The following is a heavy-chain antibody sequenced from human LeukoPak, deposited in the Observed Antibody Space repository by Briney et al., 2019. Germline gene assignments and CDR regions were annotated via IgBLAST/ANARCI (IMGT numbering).Heavy chain of an antibody. CDR3: AGVEGGDWFDP. CDR1: GFTFSSYG. D-gene: IGHD3-16*01. V-gene: IGHV3-30*02. Sequence: PGGSLRLSCAASGFTFSSYGMHWVRQAPGKGLEWVALIRYDGSNKYYADSVKGRFTISRDNSKNTLYLQMNSLRPEDTAVYYCAGVEGGDWFDPWGQGTLVTVSS. J-gene: IGHJ5*02. CDR2: IRYDGSNK.